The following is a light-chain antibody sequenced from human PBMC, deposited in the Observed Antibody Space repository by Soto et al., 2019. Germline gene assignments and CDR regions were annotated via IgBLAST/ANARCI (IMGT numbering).Light chain of an antibody. Sequence: QSVLTQPASVSGSPGQSITISCTGTSSDVGDYIFVSWYQQHAGNAPKLMIYEVSNRPSGVSYRFSGSKSGNTASLTISGLQAEDEADYYCCSYTSSSTVVFGGGTKLTVL. J-gene: IGLJ2*01. CDR2: EVS. CDR1: SSDVGDYIF. CDR3: CSYTSSSTVV. V-gene: IGLV2-14*01.